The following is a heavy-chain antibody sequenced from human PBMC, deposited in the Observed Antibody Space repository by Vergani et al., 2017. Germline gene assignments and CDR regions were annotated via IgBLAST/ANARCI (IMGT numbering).Heavy chain of an antibody. CDR1: GYSFTNYW. V-gene: IGHV5-51*01. D-gene: IGHD3-22*01. Sequence: EVQLVQSGAELKKPGESLKISCQISGYSFTNYWIGWVRQMPGKGLEWMGNIHPADSDTRYSPSFQGQVTISVDKSISTAYLQRSSLRASDSAMYYCARLYGRDSSGSKYFDYWGQGTLVTVSS. CDR2: IHPADSDT. CDR3: ARLYGRDSSGSKYFDY. J-gene: IGHJ4*02.